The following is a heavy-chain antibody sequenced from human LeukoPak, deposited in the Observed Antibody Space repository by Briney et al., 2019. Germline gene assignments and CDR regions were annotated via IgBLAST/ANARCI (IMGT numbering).Heavy chain of an antibody. Sequence: PGGSLRLSCAASGFTFSSYAMSWVRQAPGKGLEWVSVISGSGTNTYYADSVKGRFTISRDNSKNTLYLQMNSLRAEDTAVYYCAREGPGYDILTGCFDIWGQGTMVTVSS. D-gene: IGHD3-9*01. CDR2: ISGSGTNT. V-gene: IGHV3-23*01. CDR3: AREGPGYDILTGCFDI. CDR1: GFTFSSYA. J-gene: IGHJ3*02.